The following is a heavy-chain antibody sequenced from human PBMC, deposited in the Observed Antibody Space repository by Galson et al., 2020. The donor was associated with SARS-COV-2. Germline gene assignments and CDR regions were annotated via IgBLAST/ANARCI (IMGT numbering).Heavy chain of an antibody. J-gene: IGHJ6*02. CDR3: ARMIVVPAAVGYYYYYGMDV. Sequence: SGPTLLKPTQTLTLNCTFSGFSLSTSGMCVSWIRQPPGKALEWLALIDWDDDKYYSTSLKTRLTISKNTSKNQVVLTMTNMDPVDTATYYCARMIVVPAAVGYYYYYGMDVWGQGTTVTVSS. CDR1: GFSLSTSGMC. CDR2: IDWDDDK. V-gene: IGHV2-70*01. D-gene: IGHD2-2*01.